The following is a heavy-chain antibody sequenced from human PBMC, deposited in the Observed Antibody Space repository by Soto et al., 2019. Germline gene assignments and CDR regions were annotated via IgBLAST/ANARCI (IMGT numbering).Heavy chain of an antibody. CDR1: GDSFTSYG. J-gene: IGHJ5*02. CDR3: ARVTVPAAINPYHWFDP. D-gene: IGHD2-2*01. V-gene: IGHV1-18*01. CDR2: ISAYNGNT. Sequence: GASVKVCCKASGDSFTSYGRSWLRQAPGQGLEWMGWISAYNGNTNYAQKLQGRVTMTTDTSTSTAYMELRSLRSDDTAVYYCARVTVPAAINPYHWFDPWGQGTLVTVSS.